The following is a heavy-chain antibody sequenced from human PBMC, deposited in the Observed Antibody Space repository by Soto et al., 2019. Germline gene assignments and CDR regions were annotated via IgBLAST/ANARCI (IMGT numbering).Heavy chain of an antibody. CDR3: ARQAAAPGIDLWFDP. V-gene: IGHV4-39*01. Sequence: QLQLQESGPGLVKPSETLSLTCNVSGGSISSSRSYWAWFRQPPGKELEWIATIFYAGNTYYNPSLKSRLTVSVDTSKNQFSLKLDSVTAADTAVYYCARQAAAPGIDLWFDPWCQVNLVTVSS. CDR1: GGSISSSRSY. J-gene: IGHJ5*02. CDR2: IFYAGNT. D-gene: IGHD6-13*01.